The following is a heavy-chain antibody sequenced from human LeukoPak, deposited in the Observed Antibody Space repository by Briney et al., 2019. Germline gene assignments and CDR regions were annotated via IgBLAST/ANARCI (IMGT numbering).Heavy chain of an antibody. CDR2: IKVDGSEK. CDR1: GFTFSEYW. Sequence: GGSLRLSCAASGFTFSEYWMSWVRQAPGKGLEWVANIKVDGSEKHYVDSVKGRLTISRDNAKNSLYLQMDSLRAEDTAVYYCATGVATINDHWGQGTLVTVSS. D-gene: IGHD5-12*01. CDR3: ATGVATINDH. J-gene: IGHJ5*02. V-gene: IGHV3-7*01.